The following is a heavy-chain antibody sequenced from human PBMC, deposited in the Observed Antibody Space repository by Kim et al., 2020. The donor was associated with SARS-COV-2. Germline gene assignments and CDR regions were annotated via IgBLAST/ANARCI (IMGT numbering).Heavy chain of an antibody. CDR1: GFPFSTYW. J-gene: IGHJ4*02. CDR2: IKPDGREK. D-gene: IGHD3-10*01. CDR3: MGSGY. V-gene: IGHV3-7*03. Sequence: GSLRLSCVASGFPFSTYWMNWVRQAPGKGLEWVADIKPDGREKHYVDSVKGRFTSSRDNAKNSLYLQMNNLRVEDTAVYYCMGSGYWGQGALVTVSS.